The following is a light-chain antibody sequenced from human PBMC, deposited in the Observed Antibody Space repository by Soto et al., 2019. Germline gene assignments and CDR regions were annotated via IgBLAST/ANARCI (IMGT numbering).Light chain of an antibody. CDR3: QQYRDWPLT. J-gene: IGKJ4*01. Sequence: TPSPATLSVSPGQRASLSCRGGRSAASAVAWYQQKPDRAPSHLIYDAATRATGIPARISGSGSAAEFTLTISSLQSEDFAVYSCQQYRDWPLTFGGGTKVDIK. CDR2: DAA. CDR1: RSAASA. V-gene: IGKV3-15*01.